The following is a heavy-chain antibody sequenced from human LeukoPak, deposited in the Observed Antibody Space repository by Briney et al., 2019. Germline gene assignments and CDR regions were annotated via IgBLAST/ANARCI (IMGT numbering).Heavy chain of an antibody. CDR1: IGSFSGYY. V-gene: IGHV4-34*01. CDR2: INHSGST. J-gene: IGHJ6*04. Sequence: SETLSLTCAVYIGSFSGYYWSWIRQPPGKGLEWIGDINHSGSTNYNPSLKSRVTISVDTSKNQFSLKLSSVTAADTAVYYCARGHEIAVAGSKADSYYYGMDVWGKGTTVTVSS. CDR3: ARGHEIAVAGSKADSYYYGMDV. D-gene: IGHD6-19*01.